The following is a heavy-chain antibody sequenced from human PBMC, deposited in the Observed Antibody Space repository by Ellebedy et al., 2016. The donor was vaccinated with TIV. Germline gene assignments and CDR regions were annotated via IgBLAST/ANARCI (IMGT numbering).Heavy chain of an antibody. CDR1: GYTFTSYA. CDR2: INAGNGNT. CDR3: ARALYSGSYYPTIWFDP. V-gene: IGHV1-3*01. J-gene: IGHJ5*02. D-gene: IGHD1-26*01. Sequence: ASVKVSCXGSGYTFTSYAMHWVRQAPGQRLEWMGWINAGNGNTKYSQKFQGRVTITRDTSASTAYMELSSLRSEDTAVYYCARALYSGSYYPTIWFDPWGQGTLVTVSS.